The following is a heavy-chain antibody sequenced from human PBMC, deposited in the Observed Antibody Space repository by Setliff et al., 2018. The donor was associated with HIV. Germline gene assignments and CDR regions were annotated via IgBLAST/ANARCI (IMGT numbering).Heavy chain of an antibody. D-gene: IGHD3-10*01. V-gene: IGHV1-18*01. CDR2: INAYNGNT. CDR1: GYTFTDYG. CDR3: ARGGDPPYYFQGMDV. Sequence: ASVKVSCKASGYTFTDYGISWVRQAPGQGLEWMGWINAYNGNTKYAQKFQGRVTVTTHTSTNTAYMELRSLRSDDTAVYYCARGGDPPYYFQGMDVWGQGTTVTVSS. J-gene: IGHJ6*02.